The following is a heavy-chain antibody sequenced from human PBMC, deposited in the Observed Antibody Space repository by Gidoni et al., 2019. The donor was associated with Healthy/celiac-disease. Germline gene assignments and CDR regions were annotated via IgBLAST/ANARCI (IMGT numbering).Heavy chain of an antibody. J-gene: IGHJ3*02. V-gene: IGHV3-30*02. CDR3: AKELSLGEAGAFDI. D-gene: IGHD3-16*02. CDR2: IRYDGSNK. CDR1: GFTFSSYG. Sequence: QVQLVESGGGVVQPGGSLRLSCAASGFTFSSYGMHWVRQAPGKGLEWVAFIRYDGSNKYYADSVKGRFTISRDNSKNTLYLQMNSLRAEDTAVYYCAKELSLGEAGAFDIWGQGTMVTVSS.